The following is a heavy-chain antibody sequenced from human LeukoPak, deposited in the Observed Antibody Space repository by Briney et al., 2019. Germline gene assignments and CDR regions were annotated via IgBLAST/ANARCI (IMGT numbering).Heavy chain of an antibody. CDR3: ARVSSYSPNNWFDP. CDR1: GDSVSSNSAA. D-gene: IGHD1-26*01. V-gene: IGHV6-1*01. Sequence: SQTFSLTCAISGDSVSSNSAAWNWIRQSPSRGLEWLGRTYYRSKWYNDYAVSVKSRITINPDTSKNQFSLQLNSVTPEDTAVYYCARVSSYSPNNWFDPWGQGTLVTVSS. J-gene: IGHJ5*02. CDR2: TYYRSKWYN.